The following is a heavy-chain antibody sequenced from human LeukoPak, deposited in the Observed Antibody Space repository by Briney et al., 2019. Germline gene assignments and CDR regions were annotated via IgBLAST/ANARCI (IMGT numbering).Heavy chain of an antibody. CDR3: ARHGRRSGLAWFDP. D-gene: IGHD3-3*01. CDR2: IYTCGST. CDR1: GGSISSQY. Sequence: TSETLSLTCTVSGGSISSQYWSWVRQPPGKALEWIGHIYTCGSTSYNPSPKSRVTISVDTSKNQVSLQLNSVTAADTALYYCARHGRRSGLAWFDPWGQGTLVTVSS. V-gene: IGHV4-4*09. J-gene: IGHJ5*02.